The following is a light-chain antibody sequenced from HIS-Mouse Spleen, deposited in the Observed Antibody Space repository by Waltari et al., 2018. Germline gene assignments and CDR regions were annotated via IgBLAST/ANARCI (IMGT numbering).Light chain of an antibody. J-gene: IGLJ2*01. V-gene: IGLV2-14*03. CDR1: SSDVGGYHY. Sequence: QSALTQPASVSGSPGQSITISCTGTSSDVGGYHYVSWYQQHPGKAPKPMIYDVSNRPSGVSNRFSGSKSGNTASLTISGLQAEDEADYYCSSYTSSSTEVFGGGTKLTVL. CDR3: SSYTSSSTEV. CDR2: DVS.